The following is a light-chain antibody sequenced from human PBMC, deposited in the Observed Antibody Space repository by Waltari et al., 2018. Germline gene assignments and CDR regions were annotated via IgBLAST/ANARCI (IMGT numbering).Light chain of an antibody. CDR1: SGSIASNS. J-gene: IGLJ3*02. V-gene: IGLV6-57*03. CDR2: EDN. CDR3: QSYDSSNQGV. Sequence: NFMLTQPHSVSESPGKTVTISCTRSSGSIASNSFQWYQPRPGSAPTTVIYEDNQRPSGVPDRFSGSIDSSSNSASLTISGLKTEDEADYYCQSYDSSNQGVFGGGTKLTVL.